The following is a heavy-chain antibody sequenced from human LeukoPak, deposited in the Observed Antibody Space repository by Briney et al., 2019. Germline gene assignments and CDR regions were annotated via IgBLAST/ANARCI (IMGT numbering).Heavy chain of an antibody. V-gene: IGHV4-39*07. D-gene: IGHD6-13*01. CDR1: GGSISSSSYY. J-gene: IGHJ6*03. CDR3: ARTIAAAGTYYMDV. CDR2: IYYSGST. Sequence: PSETLSLTCTVSGGSISSSSYYWGWLRQPPGMGLEWIGSIYYSGSTYYNPSLKSRVTISVDTSKNQFSLKLSSVTAADTAVYYCARTIAAAGTYYMDVWGKGTTVTVSS.